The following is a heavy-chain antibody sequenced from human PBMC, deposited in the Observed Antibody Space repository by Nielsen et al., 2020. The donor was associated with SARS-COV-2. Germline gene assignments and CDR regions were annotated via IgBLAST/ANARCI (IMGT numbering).Heavy chain of an antibody. V-gene: IGHV3-30*02. J-gene: IGHJ6*02. Sequence: GESLKISCAASGFTFSSYGMHWVRQAPGKGLEWVAFIRYDGSNKYYADSVKGRFTISRDNSKNTLYLQMNSLRAEDTAVYYCAEQADTAMPLSYYYGMDVWGQGTTVTVSS. D-gene: IGHD5-18*01. CDR1: GFTFSSYG. CDR3: AEQADTAMPLSYYYGMDV. CDR2: IRYDGSNK.